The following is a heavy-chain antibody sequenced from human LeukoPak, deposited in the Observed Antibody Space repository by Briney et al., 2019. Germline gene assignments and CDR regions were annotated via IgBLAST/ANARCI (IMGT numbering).Heavy chain of an antibody. CDR3: ARDRRDYSNYGEYFQH. V-gene: IGHV1-69*05. D-gene: IGHD4-11*01. CDR1: GGTFTSYG. Sequence: ASVKVSCKASGGTFTSYGISWVRQAPGQGLEWMGGIIPIFRTPNYAQNFQGRVTITTDESTSTAYMELSSLRSDDTAVYYCARDRRDYSNYGEYFQHWGQGTLVTVSS. CDR2: IIPIFRTP. J-gene: IGHJ1*01.